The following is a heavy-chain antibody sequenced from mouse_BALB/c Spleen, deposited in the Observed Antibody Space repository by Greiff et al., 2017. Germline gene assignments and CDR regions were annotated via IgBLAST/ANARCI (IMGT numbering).Heavy chain of an antibody. CDR2: ISSGGST. V-gene: IGHV5-6-5*01. Sequence: EVQGVESGGGLVKPGGSLKLSCAASGFTFSSYAMSWVRQTPEKRLEWVASISSGGSTYYPDSVKGRFTISRDNARNILYLQMSSLRSEDTAMYYCAQGYFDYWGQGTTLTVSS. J-gene: IGHJ2*01. CDR3: AQGYFDY. CDR1: GFTFSSYA.